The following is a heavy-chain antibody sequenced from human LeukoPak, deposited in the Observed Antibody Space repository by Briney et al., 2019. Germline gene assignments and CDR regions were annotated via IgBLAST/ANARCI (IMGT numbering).Heavy chain of an antibody. J-gene: IGHJ4*02. Sequence: GGSLRLSCAASGFTFSDSAIHWVRQASGKGLEWVGRIRNKANSYATAYGASVKGRFTISRDDSKNTAYLQMNSLKTEDTAVYYCATRRYSGYDFGTKYFDYWGQGTLVTVSS. CDR2: IRNKANSYAT. D-gene: IGHD5-12*01. V-gene: IGHV3-73*01. CDR1: GFTFSDSA. CDR3: ATRRYSGYDFGTKYFDY.